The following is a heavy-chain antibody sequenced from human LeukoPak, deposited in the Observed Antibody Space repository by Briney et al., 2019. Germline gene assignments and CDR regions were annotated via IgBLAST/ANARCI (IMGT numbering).Heavy chain of an antibody. Sequence: ASVKVSCKASGYTFTGYYMHWVRQAPGQGLEWMGWINPNSGGTNYAQKFQGRVTMTRDTSISTAYMELSRLRSDDTAVYYCARSTYIVGATTDYFDYWGQGTLVTVSS. V-gene: IGHV1-2*02. CDR2: INPNSGGT. CDR3: ARSTYIVGATTDYFDY. D-gene: IGHD1-26*01. J-gene: IGHJ4*02. CDR1: GYTFTGYY.